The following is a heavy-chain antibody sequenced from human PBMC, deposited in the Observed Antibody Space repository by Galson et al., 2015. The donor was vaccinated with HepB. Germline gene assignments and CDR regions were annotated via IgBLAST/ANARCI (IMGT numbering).Heavy chain of an antibody. CDR3: AREQEYSSSSPPWGYYYYMDV. D-gene: IGHD6-6*01. V-gene: IGHV4-59*01. Sequence: GLEWIGYIYYSGSTNYNPSLKSRVTISVDTSKNQFSLKLSSVTAADAAVYYCAREQEYSSSSPPWGYYYYMDVWGKGTTVTVSS. CDR2: IYYSGST. J-gene: IGHJ6*03.